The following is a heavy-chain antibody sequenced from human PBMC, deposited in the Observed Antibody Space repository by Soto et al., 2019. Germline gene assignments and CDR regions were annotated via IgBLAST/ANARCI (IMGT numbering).Heavy chain of an antibody. D-gene: IGHD6-13*01. CDR1: GFTFDDYA. V-gene: IGHV3-9*01. CDR3: AGPGT. J-gene: IGHJ5*02. Sequence: EVQLVESGGGLVQPGRSLRLSCAASGFTFDDYAMHWVRQAPGKGLEWVSGISWNSGSIGYADSVKGRFTISRDNAMNSLYLQMNSLRAEDTALYYCAGPGTWGQGTLVTVSS. CDR2: ISWNSGSI.